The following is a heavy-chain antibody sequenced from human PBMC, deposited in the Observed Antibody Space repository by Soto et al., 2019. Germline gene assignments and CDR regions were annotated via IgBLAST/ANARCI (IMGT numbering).Heavy chain of an antibody. J-gene: IGHJ6*03. D-gene: IGHD6-13*01. CDR1: SGSISSSNW. CDR2: IYHSGST. CDR3: ARKGAAASYADYYTDG. V-gene: IGHV4-4*02. Sequence: NPSETLSLTCAVSSGSISSSNWWSWVRQPPGKGLEWIGEIYHSGSTNYNPSLKRRVTISVDKSKNQFSLKLSSVTAADTAVYYCARKGAAASYADYYTDGWGRGTTVTV.